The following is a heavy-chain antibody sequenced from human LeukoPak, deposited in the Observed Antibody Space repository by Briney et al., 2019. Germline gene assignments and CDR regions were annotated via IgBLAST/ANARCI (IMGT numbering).Heavy chain of an antibody. V-gene: IGHV1-8*01. D-gene: IGHD2-15*01. CDR3: ARAPPVYCSGGSCYGGY. J-gene: IGHJ4*02. CDR1: RYTFTSYD. CDR2: MNPNSGNT. Sequence: ASVKVSCKASRYTFTSYDINWVRQATGQGLEWMGWMNPNSGNTGYAQKFQGRVTMTRNTSISTAYMELSSLRSEDTAVYYCARAPPVYCSGGSCYGGYWGQGTLVTVSS.